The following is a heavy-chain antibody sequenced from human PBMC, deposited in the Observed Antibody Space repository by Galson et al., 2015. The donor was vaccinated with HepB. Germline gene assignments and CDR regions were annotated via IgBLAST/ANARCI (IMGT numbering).Heavy chain of an antibody. Sequence: SLRLSCAASGFTFSSYGMHWARQAPGKGLEWVAFIRYDGSNKYYADSVKGRFTISRDNSKNTLYLQMNSLRAEDTAVYYCAKEGYYYDSSGLGHYFDYWGQGTLVTVSS. CDR2: IRYDGSNK. CDR1: GFTFSSYG. CDR3: AKEGYYYDSSGLGHYFDY. J-gene: IGHJ4*02. V-gene: IGHV3-30*02. D-gene: IGHD3-22*01.